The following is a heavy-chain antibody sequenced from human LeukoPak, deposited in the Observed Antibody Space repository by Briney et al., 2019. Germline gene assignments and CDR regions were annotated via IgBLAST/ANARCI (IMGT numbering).Heavy chain of an antibody. D-gene: IGHD3-3*01. CDR1: GGSFSGYY. V-gene: IGHV4-34*01. J-gene: IGHJ3*02. CDR3: ARRGKYYDFWSGYYTDQDAFDI. CDR2: ITDSGST. Sequence: SETLSLTCAVYGGSFSGYYWSWIRQPPRKGLEWIGEITDSGSTNYNPSLKSRVTISVDTSKNQFSLKLSSVTAADTAVYYCARRGKYYDFWSGYYTDQDAFDIWGQGTMVTVSS.